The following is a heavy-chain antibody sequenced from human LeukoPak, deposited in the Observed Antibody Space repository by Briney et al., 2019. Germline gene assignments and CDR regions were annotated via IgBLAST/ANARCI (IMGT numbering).Heavy chain of an antibody. J-gene: IGHJ2*01. CDR3: ARRDHDILTGYSYWYFDL. Sequence: PSETLSLTCTVSGGSISSYYWSWIRQPPGKGLEWIGYIYYSGSTNYNPSLKSRVTISVDTSKNQFSLKLSSVTAADTAVYYCARRDHDILTGYSYWYFDLWGRGTLVTVSS. CDR1: GGSISSYY. D-gene: IGHD3-9*01. CDR2: IYYSGST. V-gene: IGHV4-59*08.